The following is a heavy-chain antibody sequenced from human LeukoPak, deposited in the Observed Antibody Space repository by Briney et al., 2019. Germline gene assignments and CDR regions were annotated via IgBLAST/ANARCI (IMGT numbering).Heavy chain of an antibody. Sequence: PGGSLRLSCAASGFTFSSYWMSWVRQAPGKGLEWVANIKQDGSEKYYVDSVKGRFTTSRDNAKNSPYLQMNSLRAEDTAVYYCARDGISYYYYGMDVWGQGTTVTVSS. CDR2: IKQDGSEK. V-gene: IGHV3-7*01. J-gene: IGHJ6*02. CDR1: GFTFSSYW. D-gene: IGHD1-1*01. CDR3: ARDGISYYYYGMDV.